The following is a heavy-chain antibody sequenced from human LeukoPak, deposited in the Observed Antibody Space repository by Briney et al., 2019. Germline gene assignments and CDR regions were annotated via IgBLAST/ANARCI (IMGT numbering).Heavy chain of an antibody. J-gene: IGHJ4*02. CDR1: GFTFSSYA. CDR2: ISGSGGSI. Sequence: GGSLRLSCAASGFTFSSYAMSWVRQAPGRGLEWVSAISGSGGSIYYADSVKGRFTISRDNSKNTLYLQMNSLRAEDTAVYYCAKRLPYSSGWYYFDYWGQGTLVTVS. V-gene: IGHV3-23*01. CDR3: AKRLPYSSGWYYFDY. D-gene: IGHD6-19*01.